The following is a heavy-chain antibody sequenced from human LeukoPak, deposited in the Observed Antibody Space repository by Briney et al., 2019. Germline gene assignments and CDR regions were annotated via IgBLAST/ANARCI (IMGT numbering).Heavy chain of an antibody. J-gene: IGHJ4*02. V-gene: IGHV4-39*01. CDR1: GGSIDSRSYY. D-gene: IGHD1-7*01. Sequence: SETLSLTCTVSGGSIDSRSYYWDWIRQAPGKGLEWIGTIYHSGSTEYNPSLKSRVAIFVDTSKNQFSLILHSVAAADTAVYYCARRSELDNTHYHYFDYWGQGALVTVSS. CDR3: ARRSELDNTHYHYFDY. CDR2: IYHSGST.